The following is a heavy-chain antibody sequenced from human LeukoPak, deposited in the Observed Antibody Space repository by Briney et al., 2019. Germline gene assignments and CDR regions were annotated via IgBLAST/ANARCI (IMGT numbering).Heavy chain of an antibody. CDR1: GFTFSSYA. J-gene: IGHJ4*02. Sequence: GGSLRLSCAASGFTFSSYAMSWVRQAPGKGLEWVSAISGSGGSTYYADSVKGRFTISRDNSKNTLYLQMNSLRAEDTAVYYCARDSGPGPMVRGVIIYFDYWGQGTLVTVSS. CDR2: ISGSGGST. V-gene: IGHV3-23*01. D-gene: IGHD3-10*01. CDR3: ARDSGPGPMVRGVIIYFDY.